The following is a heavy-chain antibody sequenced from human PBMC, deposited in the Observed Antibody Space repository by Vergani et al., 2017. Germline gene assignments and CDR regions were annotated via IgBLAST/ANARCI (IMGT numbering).Heavy chain of an antibody. CDR2: IFPSGNS. CDR1: GDSITNGGFS. Sequence: QLQLQESGSGLVKPSQTLSLTCAVSGDSITNGGFSWNWIRQPPGKGPEWIGYIFPSGNSDYNLSLKNRVSISLDKSTNQFSLLVNSVTAADTAVYFCARASLRALVGYYYYMDVWGKGKTVVVSS. J-gene: IGHJ6*03. CDR3: ARASLRALVGYYYYMDV. D-gene: IGHD3-16*02. V-gene: IGHV4-30-2*01.